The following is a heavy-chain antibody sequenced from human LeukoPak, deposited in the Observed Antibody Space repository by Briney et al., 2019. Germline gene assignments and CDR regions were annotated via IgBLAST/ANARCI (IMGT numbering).Heavy chain of an antibody. CDR3: ATGKYSGYYDY. D-gene: IGHD5-12*01. V-gene: IGHV4-39*01. J-gene: IGHJ4*02. CDR2: MYYGGTT. Sequence: SETLSLTCTVSGGSIGTSTYYGGWVRQPPGRGLEWIGSMYYGGTTYYNPSLKSRVTLSVDTSKNQFSLRLSSVTAADSAVYFCATGKYSGYYDYWGQGTLVTVSS. CDR1: GGSIGTSTYY.